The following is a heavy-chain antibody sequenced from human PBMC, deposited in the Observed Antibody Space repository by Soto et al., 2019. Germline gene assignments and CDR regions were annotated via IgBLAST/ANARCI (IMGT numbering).Heavy chain of an antibody. CDR1: GYPISSGDY. CDR2: IYHSGST. D-gene: IGHD3-10*01. Sequence: SETLSLTCAVCGYPISSGDYWGWIRQPPGKGLEWIGSIYHSGSTYYNPSLKSRVTISVDTSKNQFSLQLSSVTAADTAVYYCARDQVLWFGDQDNWFDPWGQRTLVTVSS. CDR3: ARDQVLWFGDQDNWFDP. J-gene: IGHJ5*02. V-gene: IGHV4-38-2*02.